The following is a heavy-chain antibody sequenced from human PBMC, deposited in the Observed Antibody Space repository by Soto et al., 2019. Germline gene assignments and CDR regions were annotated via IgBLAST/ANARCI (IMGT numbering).Heavy chain of an antibody. Sequence: PSETLSLTCTVSGGSISSYYWSWIRQPPGKGLEWIGYIYYSGSTNYNPSLKSRVTISVDTSKNQFSLKLSSVTAADTAVYYCARRGAMGFATGVAFDIWGQGTMVTVSS. CDR1: GGSISSYY. CDR2: IYYSGST. J-gene: IGHJ3*02. V-gene: IGHV4-59*01. CDR3: ARRGAMGFATGVAFDI. D-gene: IGHD5-18*01.